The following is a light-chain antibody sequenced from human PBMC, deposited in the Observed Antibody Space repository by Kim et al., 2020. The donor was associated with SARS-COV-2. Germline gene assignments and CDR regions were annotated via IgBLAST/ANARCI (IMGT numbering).Light chain of an antibody. J-gene: IGLJ2*01. CDR2: QDR. Sequence: ESPEPAARSPSCGDKLGDNYACGYQRKPGKPPVLVTNQDRKRPPGTPERLSGSNSGNTATLTTSGTQAMDEADYSCQAWDSSIVVSGGGTQLTV. CDR1: KLGDNY. CDR3: QAWDSSIVV. V-gene: IGLV3-1*01.